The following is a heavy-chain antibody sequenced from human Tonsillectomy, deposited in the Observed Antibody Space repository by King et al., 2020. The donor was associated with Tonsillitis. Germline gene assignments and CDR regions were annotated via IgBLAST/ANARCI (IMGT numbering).Heavy chain of an antibody. CDR2: ISWNSGMI. Sequence: VQLVESGGGLVQPGRSLRLSCAASGFSFDEYAMHWVRQVPGKGLEWVSGISWNSGMIGYVDSVKGRFTISRDNAKNSLYLQMNSLRTEDTALYYCAKGRSGSSFDYWGQGTLVTVSS. CDR1: GFSFDEYA. D-gene: IGHD1-26*01. CDR3: AKGRSGSSFDY. J-gene: IGHJ4*02. V-gene: IGHV3-9*01.